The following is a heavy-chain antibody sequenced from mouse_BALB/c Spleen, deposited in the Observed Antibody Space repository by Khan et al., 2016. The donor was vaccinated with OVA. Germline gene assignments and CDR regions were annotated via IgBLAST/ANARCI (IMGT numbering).Heavy chain of an antibody. Sequence: EVQLQESGPGLVKPSQSLSLTCTVTGYSITSGYGWNWIRQSPGNKLEWMGYISYSGSTNYNPPLKSRISITRDTSKNQSFLQLKSVTTEDTATYYCARTARIKYWGQGTTLTVSS. CDR3: ARTARIKY. CDR1: GYSITSGYG. D-gene: IGHD1-2*01. J-gene: IGHJ2*01. CDR2: ISYSGST. V-gene: IGHV3-2*02.